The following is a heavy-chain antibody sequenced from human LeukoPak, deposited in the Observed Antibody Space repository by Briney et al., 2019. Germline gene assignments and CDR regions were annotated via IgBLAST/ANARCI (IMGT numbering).Heavy chain of an antibody. CDR2: IYYSGST. D-gene: IGHD6-13*01. Sequence: SSETLSLTCTVSGGSISSYYWSWIRQPPGKGLEWIGYIYYSGSTNYNPSLKSRVTISVDTSKNQFPLKLSSVTAADTAVYYCARDAGSSSVWDVWGQGTTVTVSS. V-gene: IGHV4-59*01. J-gene: IGHJ6*02. CDR1: GGSISSYY. CDR3: ARDAGSSSVWDV.